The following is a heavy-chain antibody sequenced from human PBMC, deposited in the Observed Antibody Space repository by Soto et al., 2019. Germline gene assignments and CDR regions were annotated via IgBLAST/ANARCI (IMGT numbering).Heavy chain of an antibody. CDR1: GSSVTLDEYY. Sequence: QVQLHESGRGLVTPSQTLALTCTVSGSSVTLDEYYWGWVRQSPAKGLEYIAYIYHRGITDYNPSLKSRITITVDTSKHQFSQNLAYVTAATTAVYCCARVLPDAARNHFDSWAQGAPLTVSS. V-gene: IGHV4-30-4*01. J-gene: IGHJ4*02. CDR3: ARVLPDAARNHFDS. CDR2: IYHRGIT. D-gene: IGHD6-13*01.